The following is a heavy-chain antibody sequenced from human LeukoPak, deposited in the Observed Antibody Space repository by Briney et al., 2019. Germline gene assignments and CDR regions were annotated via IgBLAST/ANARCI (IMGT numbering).Heavy chain of an antibody. Sequence: GGALRLSCAASGFTFSSYGMHWVRQAPGKGLEWVAFIRYDGSNKYYADSVKGRFTISRDNSKNTLYLQMNSLRAEDTAVYYCAKDSNRITIFGVVIGHFDYWGQGTLVTVSS. V-gene: IGHV3-30*02. J-gene: IGHJ4*02. D-gene: IGHD3-3*01. CDR2: IRYDGSNK. CDR1: GFTFSSYG. CDR3: AKDSNRITIFGVVIGHFDY.